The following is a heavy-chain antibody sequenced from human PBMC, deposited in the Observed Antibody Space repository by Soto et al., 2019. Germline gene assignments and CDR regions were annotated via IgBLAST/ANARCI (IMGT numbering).Heavy chain of an antibody. V-gene: IGHV3-66*01. CDR2: IYSGGST. D-gene: IGHD6-19*01. CDR1: GFTVSSNY. J-gene: IGHJ3*02. Sequence: GGSLRLSCAASGFTVSSNYMSWVRQAPGKGLEWVSVIYSGGSTYYADSVKGRFTISRDNSKNTLYLQMNSLRAEDTAVYYCASPRYGQWLGDAFDIWGQGTMVTVSS. CDR3: ASPRYGQWLGDAFDI.